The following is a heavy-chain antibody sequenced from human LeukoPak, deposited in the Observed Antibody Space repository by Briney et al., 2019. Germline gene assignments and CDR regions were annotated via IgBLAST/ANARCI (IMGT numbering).Heavy chain of an antibody. V-gene: IGHV4-59*01. CDR3: ARETYYYDSSGYYP. D-gene: IGHD3-22*01. CDR2: IYYSGST. J-gene: IGHJ5*02. CDR1: GGSFSGYY. Sequence: SETLSLTCAVYGGSFSGYYWSWIRQPPGKGLEWIGYIYYSGSTNYNPSLKSRVTISVDTSKNQFSLKLSSVTAADTAVYYCARETYYYDSSGYYPWGQGTLVTVSS.